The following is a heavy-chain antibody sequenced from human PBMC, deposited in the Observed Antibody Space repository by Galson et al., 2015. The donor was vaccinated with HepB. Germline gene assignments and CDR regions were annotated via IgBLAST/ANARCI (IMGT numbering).Heavy chain of an antibody. V-gene: IGHV1-2*02. CDR2: INPKSGAT. CDR1: GYTFTDYY. CDR3: SSLSGTDPLDY. J-gene: IGHJ4*02. Sequence: SVKVSCKASGYTFTDYYIHWVRQAPGQGLEWTGWINPKSGATKYALKFQGRVTMTRDTSISTAYMELSRLKFDDTAVYYCSSLSGTDPLDYWGQGTLVTVSS. D-gene: IGHD1-20*01.